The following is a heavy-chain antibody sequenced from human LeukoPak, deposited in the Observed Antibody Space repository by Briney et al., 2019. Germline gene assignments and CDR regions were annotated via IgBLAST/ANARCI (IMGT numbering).Heavy chain of an antibody. D-gene: IGHD3-22*01. CDR3: ARGGYDLDY. J-gene: IGHJ4*02. V-gene: IGHV1-2*04. CDR1: GYTFVNYG. Sequence: ASVKVSCKASGYTFVNYGMHWVRQAPGQGLEWMGWINPFSGGTKYAQKFQGWVTMTRDTSISTAYMELSRLTSDDTAVYYCARGGYDLDYWGQGTLVTVSS. CDR2: INPFSGGT.